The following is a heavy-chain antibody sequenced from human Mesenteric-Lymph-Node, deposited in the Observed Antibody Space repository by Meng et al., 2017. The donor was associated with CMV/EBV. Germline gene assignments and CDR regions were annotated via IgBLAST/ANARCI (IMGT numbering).Heavy chain of an antibody. J-gene: IGHJ3*02. V-gene: IGHV3-48*04. CDR1: GFTFSSYS. D-gene: IGHD3-22*01. CDR2: ISSSSSTI. CDR3: ARGRGYYSYDAFDI. Sequence: GESLKISCAASGFTFSSYSMNWVRQAPGKGLEWVSYISSSSSTIYYADSVKGRFTISRDNAKNSLYLQMNSLRAEDTAVYYCARGRGYYSYDAFDIWGQGTMVTVSS.